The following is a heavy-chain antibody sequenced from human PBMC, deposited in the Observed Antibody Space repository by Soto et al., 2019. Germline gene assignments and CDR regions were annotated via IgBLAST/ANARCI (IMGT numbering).Heavy chain of an antibody. CDR2: ISRDGGTK. D-gene: IGHD2-8*02. J-gene: IGHJ4*02. CDR3: TGGVASRY. CDR1: GFTVSTYG. V-gene: IGHV3-30*03. Sequence: QVQLVESGGGVVQPGRSLRLSCAVSGFTVSTYGMHWVRQAPGKGLEWVAVISRDGGTKYYADAVKGRFTISRENSRNTLFLEMKSLRGDDMAVYYCTGGVASRYWGQGTLVTGSS.